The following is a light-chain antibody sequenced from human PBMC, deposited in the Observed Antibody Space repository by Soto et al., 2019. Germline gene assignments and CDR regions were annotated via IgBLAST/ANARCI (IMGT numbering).Light chain of an antibody. J-gene: IGKJ4*01. Sequence: IVLTQSPGTLSLSPGERATLSCRASQSVSSNSLAWYQQKPGQAPRLLIYGASSRATGIPDRFSGSGSGTDFTLTISRLEPEDFAVYYCQQYSSAPRTFGGGTKVEIK. CDR2: GAS. V-gene: IGKV3-20*01. CDR3: QQYSSAPRT. CDR1: QSVSSNS.